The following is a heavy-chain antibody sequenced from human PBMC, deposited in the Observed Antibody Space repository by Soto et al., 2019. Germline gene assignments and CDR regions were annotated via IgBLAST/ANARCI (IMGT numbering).Heavy chain of an antibody. D-gene: IGHD1-26*01. V-gene: IGHV1-69*01. CDR2: IIPIFGTA. CDR1: GGTFSSYS. Sequence: QVQLVQSGAEVKKPGSSVKVSCKASGGTFSSYSINWVRQAPGQGLEWMGEIIPIFGTANYAHKFQGRVTITADESTSTAYMELSSLRSEDTDVYYCARDGGRHSGGIDYWGQGTLVTVSS. CDR3: ARDGGRHSGGIDY. J-gene: IGHJ4*02.